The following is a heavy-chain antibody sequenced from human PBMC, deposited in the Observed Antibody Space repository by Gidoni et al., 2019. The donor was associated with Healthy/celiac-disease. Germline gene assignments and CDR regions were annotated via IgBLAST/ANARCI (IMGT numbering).Heavy chain of an antibody. CDR2: ISGSGGST. CDR3: AKKGWEYSSGWYDY. Sequence: EVQLLESGGGLVQPGGSLRLSCAASGFTFSSYAMSWVRQAPGEGLEWVSAISGSGGSTYYADSVKGRFTISRDNSKNTLYLQMNSLRAEDTAVYYCAKKGWEYSSGWYDYWGQGTLVTVSS. CDR1: GFTFSSYA. V-gene: IGHV3-23*01. D-gene: IGHD6-19*01. J-gene: IGHJ4*02.